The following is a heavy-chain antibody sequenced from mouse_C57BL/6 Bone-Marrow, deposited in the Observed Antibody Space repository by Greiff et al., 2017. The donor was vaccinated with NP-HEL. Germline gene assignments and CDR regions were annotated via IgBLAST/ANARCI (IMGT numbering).Heavy chain of an antibody. J-gene: IGHJ2*01. D-gene: IGHD1-1*01. CDR1: GFTFSSYG. Sequence: EVNVVESGGDLVKPGGSLKLSCAASGFTFSSYGMSWVRQTPDKRLEWVATISSGGSYTYYPDSVKGRFTISRDNAKNTLYLQMSSLKSEDTAMYYCASPIYGGYFDYWGQGTTLTVSS. CDR3: ASPIYGGYFDY. CDR2: ISSGGSYT. V-gene: IGHV5-6*01.